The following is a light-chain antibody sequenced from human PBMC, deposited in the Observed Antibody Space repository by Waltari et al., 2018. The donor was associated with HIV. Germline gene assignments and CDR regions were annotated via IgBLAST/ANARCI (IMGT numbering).Light chain of an antibody. CDR1: SSNTDNDN. V-gene: IGLV1-47*01. CDR3: VGWDSSLSAYV. CDR2: KNF. Sequence: QSLQTHTPSASGTPGQTVSISPSGSSSNTDNDNLYHYQQLPGMTPKLLIYKNFRRPSGVPDRFAASKSGNSASLTISGLRSADEADYYCVGWDSSLSAYVFGAGTKVAVL. J-gene: IGLJ1*01.